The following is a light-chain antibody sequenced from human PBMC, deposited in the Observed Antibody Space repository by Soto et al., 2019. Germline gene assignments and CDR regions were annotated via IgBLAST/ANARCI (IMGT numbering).Light chain of an antibody. V-gene: IGKV3-15*01. CDR1: QSVSSY. CDR2: GAS. CDR3: QQYNNWPQT. Sequence: EILMTQSPATLAVSPGERVTLSCRASQSVSSYLAWYQQKTGQPPRLLIYGASTRDTGIPARFSGSGSGTEFTLTISSLQSEDFAVYYCQQYNNWPQTFGQGTKV. J-gene: IGKJ1*01.